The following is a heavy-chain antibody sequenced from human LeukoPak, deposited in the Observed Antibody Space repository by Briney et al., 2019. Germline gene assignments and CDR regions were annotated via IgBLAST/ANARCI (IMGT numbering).Heavy chain of an antibody. J-gene: IGHJ4*02. V-gene: IGHV1-3*01. CDR3: AKSLYYDFWSGSDY. D-gene: IGHD3-3*01. CDR2: INAGNGDT. CDR1: GYTFTTSA. Sequence: ASVTVSFTTSGYTFTTSAMHWVRQAPGQRLEWMGWINAGNGDTKYSQKFQGRVTITRDTSASTAYMELSSLRSEDTAVYYCAKSLYYDFWSGSDYWGQGTLVTVSS.